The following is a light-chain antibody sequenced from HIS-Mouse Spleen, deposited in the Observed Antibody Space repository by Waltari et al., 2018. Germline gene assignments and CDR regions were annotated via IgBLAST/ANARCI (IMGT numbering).Light chain of an antibody. Sequence: QSALTQPASVSGSPGQSITISCTGTSSDVGSYNLVSWYQQHPGKAPNLMIYEGSKRPSGVSNRCSGSKSGNTASLTISGLQAEDEADYYCCSYAGSSLYVFGTGTKVTVL. CDR2: EGS. CDR1: SSDVGSYNL. J-gene: IGLJ1*01. V-gene: IGLV2-23*01. CDR3: CSYAGSSLYV.